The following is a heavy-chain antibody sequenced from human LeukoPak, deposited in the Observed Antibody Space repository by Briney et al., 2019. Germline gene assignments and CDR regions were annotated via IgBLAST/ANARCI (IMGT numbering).Heavy chain of an antibody. J-gene: IGHJ4*02. V-gene: IGHV3-66*01. CDR3: ARDLGYSSDY. Sequence: GGSLRLSCAASGFTFSSYSMNWVRQAPGKGLEWVSVIYNGGITYADSVKGRFTISRDSSENTVYLQMNSLRAEDTAVYYCARDLGYSSDYWGQGTLVTVSS. D-gene: IGHD6-13*01. CDR2: IYNGGIT. CDR1: GFTFSSYS.